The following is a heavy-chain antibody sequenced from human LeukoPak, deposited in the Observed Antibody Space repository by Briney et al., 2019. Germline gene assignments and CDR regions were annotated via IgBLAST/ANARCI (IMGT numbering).Heavy chain of an antibody. J-gene: IGHJ4*02. D-gene: IGHD5-24*01. CDR2: IFSNGDT. CDR1: EFTVSRNY. V-gene: IGHV3-53*01. Sequence: GGSLRLSCTASEFTVSRNYMLWVRQAPGKGLEWVSLIFSNGDTHYADSVKGRFTISRDTSKNTVSLQMNSLRVEDTAMHYCTRAQMNYWGQGTLVTVSS. CDR3: TRAQMNY.